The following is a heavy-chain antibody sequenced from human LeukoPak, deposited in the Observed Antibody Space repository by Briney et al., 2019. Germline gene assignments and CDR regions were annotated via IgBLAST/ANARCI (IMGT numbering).Heavy chain of an antibody. CDR3: ARDAYYYDSSGYYYYGMDV. D-gene: IGHD3-22*01. Sequence: PSETLSLTCTVSGVSISSGGYYWSWIRQHPGKGLEWIGYIYYSGSTYYNPSLKSRVTISVDTSKNQFSLKLSSVTAADTAVYYCARDAYYYDSSGYYYYGMDVWGQGTTVTVSS. CDR2: IYYSGST. CDR1: GVSISSGGYY. J-gene: IGHJ6*02. V-gene: IGHV4-31*03.